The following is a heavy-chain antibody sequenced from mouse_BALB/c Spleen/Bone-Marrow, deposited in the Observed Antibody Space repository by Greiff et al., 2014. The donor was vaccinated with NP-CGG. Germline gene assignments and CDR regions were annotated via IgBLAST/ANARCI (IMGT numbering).Heavy chain of an antibody. CDR1: GFSLTNYG. CDR3: ARITTATGAMDY. J-gene: IGHJ4*01. CDR2: IWADGST. Sequence: VKLTESGPGLVAPSQSLSITCTVSGFSLTNYGVHWVRQPPGKGLEWLGVIWADGSTNYNSALMSRLSISKDNSKSQVFFKMNSLQTDDTAMYYCARITTATGAMDYWGQGTSVTVSS. D-gene: IGHD1-2*01. V-gene: IGHV2-9*02.